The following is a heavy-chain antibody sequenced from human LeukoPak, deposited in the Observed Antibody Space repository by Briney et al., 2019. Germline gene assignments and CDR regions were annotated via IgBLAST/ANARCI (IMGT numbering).Heavy chain of an antibody. D-gene: IGHD6-19*01. CDR2: MGAGGTT. J-gene: IGHJ4*02. Sequence: GGSLRLSCAASGFTFSSYWMSWVRQAPGKGLEWVSAMGAGGTTYYADYVKGRFTISRDTSKNTLYLQMNSLRAEDTAIYYCAKAGRPQAVAGWIDYWGQGTLVTVSS. CDR1: GFTFSSYW. CDR3: AKAGRPQAVAGWIDY. V-gene: IGHV3-23*01.